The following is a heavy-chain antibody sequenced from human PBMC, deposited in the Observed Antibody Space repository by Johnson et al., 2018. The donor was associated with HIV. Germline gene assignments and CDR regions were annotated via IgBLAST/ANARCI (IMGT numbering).Heavy chain of an antibody. CDR1: GFTVNNNY. J-gene: IGHJ3*02. CDR3: AREQYGGNSNAGDGFDI. V-gene: IGHV3-66*01. D-gene: IGHD4-23*01. CDR2: IYSDGGT. Sequence: MLLVESGGGVVQPGGSLRLSCSASGFTVNNNYMSWVRQAPGTGLEWVSTIYSDGGTYHADSVKGRFTISRDNSKNTLYLQMNSLRAEDTAVYYCAREQYGGNSNAGDGFDIWGQGTMVTVSS.